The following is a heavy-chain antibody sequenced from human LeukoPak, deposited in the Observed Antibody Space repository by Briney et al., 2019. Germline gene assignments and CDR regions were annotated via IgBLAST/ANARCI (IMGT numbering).Heavy chain of an antibody. V-gene: IGHV1-69*13. J-gene: IGHJ3*02. D-gene: IGHD3-3*01. CDR3: ASPTQILEWLSPPHDAFDI. Sequence: ASVKVSCKASGGTFSSYAISWVRQAPGQGLEWMGGIIPIFGTANYAQKFQGRVTITADESTSTAYMELSSLRSEDTAVYYCASPTQILEWLSPPHDAFDIWGQGTMVTVSS. CDR1: GGTFSSYA. CDR2: IIPIFGTA.